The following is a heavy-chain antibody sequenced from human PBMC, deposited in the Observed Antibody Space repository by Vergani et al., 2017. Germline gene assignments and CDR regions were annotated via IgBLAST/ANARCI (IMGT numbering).Heavy chain of an antibody. V-gene: IGHV5-51*01. Sequence: EKQLVQSGSETKKPGESLKISCQAFGYIFSNFWIGWVRQRPGRGLEWMGSIYTGDSEVKSNPTFRGQVIFSVDTSVNTAYLQWRSLQASDTATYFCASGGHGSENGGALQLWGQGTNITVSS. CDR2: IYTGDSEV. CDR3: ASGGHGSENGGALQL. CDR1: GYIFSNFW. D-gene: IGHD3-10*01. J-gene: IGHJ3*01.